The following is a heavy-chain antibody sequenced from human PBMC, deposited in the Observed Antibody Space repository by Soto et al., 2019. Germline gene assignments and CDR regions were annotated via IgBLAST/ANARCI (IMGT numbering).Heavy chain of an antibody. CDR2: ISTSSGYT. J-gene: IGHJ6*02. V-gene: IGHV3-11*05. D-gene: IGHD1-26*01. CDR1: GFTFSDSY. Sequence: LRLSCAASGFTFSDSYMTWIRQAPGKGLEWISYISTSSGYTNYAGSVKGRFTISRDNAKNSLYLQMNSLRADDTAVYYCARDMSGGTYNYYYGMDVWGQGTTVTVSS. CDR3: ARDMSGGTYNYYYGMDV.